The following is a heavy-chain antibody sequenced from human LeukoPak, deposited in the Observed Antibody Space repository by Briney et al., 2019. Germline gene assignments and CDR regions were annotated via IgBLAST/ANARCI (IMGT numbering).Heavy chain of an antibody. J-gene: IGHJ6*03. Sequence: SVKVSCKASGGTFSSYAISWVRQAPGQGLEWMGGIIPIFGSANYAQRFQGRVTITTDESTSTAYMELSSLRSEDTAVYYCARGGSSTNFYDYYYMDVWGKGTTVTVSS. CDR2: IIPIFGSA. CDR1: GGTFSSYA. V-gene: IGHV1-69*05. D-gene: IGHD2-2*01. CDR3: ARGGSSTNFYDYYYMDV.